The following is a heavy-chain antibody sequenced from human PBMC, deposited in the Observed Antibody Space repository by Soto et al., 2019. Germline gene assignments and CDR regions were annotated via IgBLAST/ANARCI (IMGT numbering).Heavy chain of an antibody. CDR2: IYHSGST. D-gene: IGHD3-10*01. CDR3: ARVGMVPTDPLDY. V-gene: IGHV4-4*02. CDR1: GGSISSSNW. Sequence: KTSETLSLTCAVSGGSISSSNWWSWVRQPPGKGLEWIGEIYHSGSTNYNPSLKSRVTISVDKSKNQFSLKLSSVTAADTAVYYCARVGMVPTDPLDYWGQGTLVTVSS. J-gene: IGHJ4*02.